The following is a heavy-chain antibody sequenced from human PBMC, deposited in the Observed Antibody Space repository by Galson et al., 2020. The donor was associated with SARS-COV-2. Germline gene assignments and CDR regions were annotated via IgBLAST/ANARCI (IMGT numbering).Heavy chain of an antibody. D-gene: IGHD6-6*01. Sequence: GESLKISCAASGFTVSSNYMSWVRQAPGKGLEWVSVIYSGGSTYYADSVKGRFTISRDNSKNTLYLQMNSLRAEDTAVYYCARELYSSSSNDYYYGMDVWGQGTTVTVSS. CDR2: IYSGGST. V-gene: IGHV3-66*02. J-gene: IGHJ6*02. CDR3: ARELYSSSSNDYYYGMDV. CDR1: GFTVSSNY.